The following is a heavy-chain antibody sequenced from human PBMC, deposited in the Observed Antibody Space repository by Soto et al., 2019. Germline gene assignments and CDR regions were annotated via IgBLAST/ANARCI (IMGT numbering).Heavy chain of an antibody. J-gene: IGHJ4*02. Sequence: QVQLVQSGAELKKPGASVKVSCEASGYTFTSHAIHWVRQAPGQRLEWVGWINAGSGYTKYSQKFQDRVTITRDSSASAAYMELSSLRSDDTAVYYCARARFYGSGTFNYFDSWGQGTLVSVSS. CDR3: ARARFYGSGTFNYFDS. CDR1: GYTFTSHA. CDR2: INAGSGYT. D-gene: IGHD3-10*01. V-gene: IGHV1-3*01.